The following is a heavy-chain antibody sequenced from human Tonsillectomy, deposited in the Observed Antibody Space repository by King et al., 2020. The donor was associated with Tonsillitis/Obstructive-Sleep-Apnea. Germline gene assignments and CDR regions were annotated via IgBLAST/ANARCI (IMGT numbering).Heavy chain of an antibody. J-gene: IGHJ4*02. CDR1: GYTFTGYY. CDR2: INPNSGGT. D-gene: IGHD1-26*01. V-gene: IGHV1-2*02. CDR3: ARGSFLLTSLDIDY. Sequence: VQLVESGAEVKKPGASVKVSCTASGYTFTGYYMHWVRQAPGQGLEWMGWINPNSGGTDNAQKFQGRVTMTRDTSISTAYMELSSLRSDDTAVYYCARGSFLLTSLDIDYWGQGTLVTVSS.